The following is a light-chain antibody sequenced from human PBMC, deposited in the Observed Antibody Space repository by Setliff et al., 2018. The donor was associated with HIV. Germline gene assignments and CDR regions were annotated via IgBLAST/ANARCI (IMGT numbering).Light chain of an antibody. CDR3: CSYAGSGTLYV. CDR1: SNDFGSYDY. CDR2: EVT. V-gene: IGLV2-23*02. Sequence: QSVLTQPASVSGSPGQSITISCTGTSNDFGSYDYVSWYQQHPGKAPKVMIYEVTKRPSGVSNRFSGSKSANTASLTISGLQAEDEADYYCCSYAGSGTLYVFGTGTKVTVL. J-gene: IGLJ1*01.